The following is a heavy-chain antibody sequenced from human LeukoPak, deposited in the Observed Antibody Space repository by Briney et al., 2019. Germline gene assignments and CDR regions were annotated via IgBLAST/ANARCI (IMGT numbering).Heavy chain of an antibody. D-gene: IGHD1-1*01. CDR2: IWYDGSNK. V-gene: IGHV3-33*01. CDR3: ARDEGTYGMDV. J-gene: IGHJ6*02. Sequence: GGSLRLSCAASGFTFSSYGMHWVRQAPGKGLVWVAVIWYDGSNKYYADSVKGRFTISRDNAKNTLYLQMNSLRAEDAAVYYCARDEGTYGMDVWGQGTTVTVSS. CDR1: GFTFSSYG.